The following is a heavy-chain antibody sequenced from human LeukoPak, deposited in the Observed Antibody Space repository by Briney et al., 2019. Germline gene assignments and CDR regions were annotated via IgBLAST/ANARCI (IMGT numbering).Heavy chain of an antibody. V-gene: IGHV4-61*02. CDR3: ARGSYSSGWQTFDY. CDR2: IYTSGST. D-gene: IGHD6-19*01. J-gene: IGHJ4*02. CDR1: GASISSGSYY. Sequence: SGTLSLTCTASGASISSGSYYWSWIRQPAGKGLEWIGRIYTSGSTNYNPSLKSRVTMSVDTSKNQFSLKLSSVTAADTAVYYCARGSYSSGWQTFDYWGQGTLVTVSS.